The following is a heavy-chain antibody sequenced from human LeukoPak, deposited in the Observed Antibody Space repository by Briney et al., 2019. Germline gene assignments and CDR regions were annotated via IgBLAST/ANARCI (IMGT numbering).Heavy chain of an antibody. J-gene: IGHJ3*02. CDR1: GYTFTSYY. Sequence: ASVKVSCKASGYTFTSYYMHWVRQAPGQGLEWMGIINPSGGSTSYAQKFQGRVTMTRDTSTSTVYMELSSLRFEDTAVYYCARDRPQDSSSWYSLHDALDIWGQGTMVTVSS. D-gene: IGHD6-13*01. CDR3: ARDRPQDSSSWYSLHDALDI. V-gene: IGHV1-46*01. CDR2: INPSGGST.